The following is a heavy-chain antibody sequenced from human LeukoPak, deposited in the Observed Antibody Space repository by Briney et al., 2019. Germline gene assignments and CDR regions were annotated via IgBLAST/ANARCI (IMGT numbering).Heavy chain of an antibody. CDR1: GFTVNNDA. D-gene: IGHD5-12*01. CDR3: AKGYLRLVDS. J-gene: IGHJ4*02. V-gene: IGHV3-23*01. CDR2: ISSGGRT. Sequence: GGSLRLSCAVSGFTVNNDAMSWVRQAPGKGLEWVAAISSGGRTYYADSVKGRFTIARDNSKNMLFLQVSSLRVEDTAVYYCAKGYLRLVDSWGQGTLVTVSS.